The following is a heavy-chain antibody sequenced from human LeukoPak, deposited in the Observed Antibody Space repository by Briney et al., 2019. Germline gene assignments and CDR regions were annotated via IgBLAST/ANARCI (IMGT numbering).Heavy chain of an antibody. CDR1: GFSFNTYA. V-gene: IGHV3-23*01. Sequence: GGSLRLSCAASGFSFNTYAMSWVRQAPGKGLEWVSAISNTGGSTYYADSVKGRFTISRDKSKNTLSLQMNSLRAEDTAVYSCATGGNFYYSHWGQGTLVTVSS. J-gene: IGHJ1*01. CDR2: ISNTGGST. D-gene: IGHD4-11*01. CDR3: ATGGNFYYSH.